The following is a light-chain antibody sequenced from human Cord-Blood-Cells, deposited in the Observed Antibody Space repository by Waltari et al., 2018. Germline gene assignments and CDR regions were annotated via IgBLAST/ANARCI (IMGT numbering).Light chain of an antibody. CDR1: SSAVVGFNF. Sequence: QSALTQPRSVSGSPGQSVTISCTGTSSAVVGFNFFSWYQQHPGKAPKLMIYDVSKRPSGVPDRFSGSKSGNTASLTISGLQAEDEADYYCCSYAGSYTHVVFGGGTKLTVL. J-gene: IGLJ2*01. V-gene: IGLV2-11*01. CDR3: CSYAGSYTHVV. CDR2: DVS.